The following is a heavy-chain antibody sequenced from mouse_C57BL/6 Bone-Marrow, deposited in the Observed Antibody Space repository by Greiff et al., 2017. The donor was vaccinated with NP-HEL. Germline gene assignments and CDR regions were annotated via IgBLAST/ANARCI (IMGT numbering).Heavy chain of an antibody. CDR3: ARRITTVVDYYFDY. CDR1: GYTFTDYN. V-gene: IGHV1-18*01. J-gene: IGHJ2*01. CDR2: INPNNGGT. Sequence: EVQLQQSGPELVKPGASVKIPCKASGYTFTDYNMDWVKQSHGKSLEWIGDINPNNGGTIYNQKFKGKATLTVDKSSSTAYMELRSLTSEDTAVYYCARRITTVVDYYFDYWGQGTTLTVSS. D-gene: IGHD1-1*01.